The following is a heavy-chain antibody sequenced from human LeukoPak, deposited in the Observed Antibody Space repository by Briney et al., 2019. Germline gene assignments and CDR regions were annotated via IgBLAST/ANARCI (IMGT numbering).Heavy chain of an antibody. V-gene: IGHV4-39*07. J-gene: IGHJ4*02. CDR2: IYYTGST. CDR3: AREGLLWFGESNLYYFDY. CDR1: GGSISSSSYY. D-gene: IGHD3-10*01. Sequence: SETLSLTCTVSGGSISSSSYYWGWIRQPPGKGLEWIGSIYYTGSTNYNPSLKSRVTISVDTSKNQFSLKLSSVTAADTAVYYCAREGLLWFGESNLYYFDYWGQGTLVTVSS.